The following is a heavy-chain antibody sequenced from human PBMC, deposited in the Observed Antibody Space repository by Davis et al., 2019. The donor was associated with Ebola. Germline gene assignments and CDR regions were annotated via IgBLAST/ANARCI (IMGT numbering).Heavy chain of an antibody. J-gene: IGHJ4*02. Sequence: AASVKVSCKASGYTFTSYGISWVRQAPGQGLEWMGWISAYNGNTNYAQKLQGRVTMTTGTSTSTAYMELRSLRSDDTAVYYCAREPERATDFDYWGQGTLVTVSS. D-gene: IGHD1-14*01. V-gene: IGHV1-18*01. CDR3: AREPERATDFDY. CDR1: GYTFTSYG. CDR2: ISAYNGNT.